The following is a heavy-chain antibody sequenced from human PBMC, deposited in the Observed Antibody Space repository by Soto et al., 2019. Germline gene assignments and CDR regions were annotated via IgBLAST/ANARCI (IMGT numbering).Heavy chain of an antibody. CDR1: GGSISSNF. D-gene: IGHD6-19*01. CDR2: IYHSGST. CDR3: ARAGDSSGPVALGY. V-gene: IGHV4-59*12. J-gene: IGHJ4*02. Sequence: SETLSLTCSVSGGSISSNFWSWVRQPPGKGLEWIGYIYHSGSTYYNPSLKSRVTISVDRSKNQFSLKLSSVTAADTAVYYCARAGDSSGPVALGYWGQGTLVTVSS.